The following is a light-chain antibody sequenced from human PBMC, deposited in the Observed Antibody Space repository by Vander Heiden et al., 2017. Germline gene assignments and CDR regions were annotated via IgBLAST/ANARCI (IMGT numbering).Light chain of an antibody. J-gene: IGKJ1*01. CDR3: QQYYSRFRR. V-gene: IGKV4-1*01. Sequence: VITQSPDPLAVCLGERAAINCKSSQSVLSSSNNKNYLAWYQQKPGQPPKLLIYWASTRESGVPDRFSGSGSGTDFTLTISSLQAEDVAVYYCQQYYSRFRRFGQGTKVEFK. CDR2: WAS. CDR1: QSVLSSSNNKNY.